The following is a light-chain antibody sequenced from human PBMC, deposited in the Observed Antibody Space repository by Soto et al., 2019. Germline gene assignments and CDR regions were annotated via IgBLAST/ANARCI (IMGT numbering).Light chain of an antibody. Sequence: QSALTQPPSVSGSPGQSVTISCTGTNSDVGSYNRVSWYQQPPGTAPKLMIYEVSNRPSGVPDRFSGSKSGNTASLTISGLQAEDEADYYCSSYASSSTSVFGTGTKLPS. J-gene: IGLJ1*01. CDR3: SSYASSSTSV. CDR2: EVS. V-gene: IGLV2-18*02. CDR1: NSDVGSYNR.